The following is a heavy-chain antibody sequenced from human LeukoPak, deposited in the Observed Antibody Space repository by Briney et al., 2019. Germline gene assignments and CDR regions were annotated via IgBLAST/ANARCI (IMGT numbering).Heavy chain of an antibody. D-gene: IGHD3-3*01. CDR3: AKAPYYDFWSGLWYFDY. CDR2: ISGSGGST. CDR1: GFTFSSYA. J-gene: IGHJ4*02. Sequence: GGSLRLSCAAPGFTFSSYAMSWVRQAPGKGLEWVSAISGSGGSTYYADSVKGRFTISRDNSKNTLYLQMNSLRAEDTAVYYCAKAPYYDFWSGLWYFDYWGQGTLVTVSS. V-gene: IGHV3-23*01.